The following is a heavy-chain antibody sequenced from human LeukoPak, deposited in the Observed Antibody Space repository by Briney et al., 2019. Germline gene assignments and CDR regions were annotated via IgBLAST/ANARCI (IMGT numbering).Heavy chain of an antibody. CDR2: MNPNSGNK. Sequence: ASVKVSCKASGYTFTSYDINWVRQATGQGLESMGWMNPNSGNKGYAQKFQGRVTMTKNTSITTAYMELNSLISEDTAVYYCARALSWTTESYYYMDVWGKGTTVIVSS. CDR1: GYTFTSYD. CDR3: ARALSWTTESYYYMDV. V-gene: IGHV1-8*01. J-gene: IGHJ6*03. D-gene: IGHD3/OR15-3a*01.